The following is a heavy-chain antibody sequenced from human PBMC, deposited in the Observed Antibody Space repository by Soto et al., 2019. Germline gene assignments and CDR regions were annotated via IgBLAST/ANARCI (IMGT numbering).Heavy chain of an antibody. CDR2: INAGDGNT. V-gene: IGHV1-3*01. CDR1: GYTFTNYG. Sequence: KASGYTFTNYGVHWVRQAPGQRLEWTGWINAGDGNTKYSRNFQGRVTIARATSASTAYMELSSLRSEDTAVYYCVRDGAVAGNINFDFWGQGTLVTVSS. J-gene: IGHJ4*02. CDR3: VRDGAVAGNINFDF. D-gene: IGHD6-19*01.